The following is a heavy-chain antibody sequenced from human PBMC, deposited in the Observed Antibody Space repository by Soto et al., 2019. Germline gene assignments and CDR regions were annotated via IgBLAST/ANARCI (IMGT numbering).Heavy chain of an antibody. J-gene: IGHJ4*01. CDR2: MNPNNGDT. CDR1: GYTFTGFD. D-gene: IGHD6-6*01. Sequence: QVQLVQSGAELKKPGASVKVACKTSGYTFTGFDISWVRQASGHGLEWMGWMNPNNGDTVFAQKFQGRLSMTRNTSISTAYMELSSLRSDDTAVYYCARVEGQLDYWGQGTLVTVSS. V-gene: IGHV1-8*01. CDR3: ARVEGQLDY.